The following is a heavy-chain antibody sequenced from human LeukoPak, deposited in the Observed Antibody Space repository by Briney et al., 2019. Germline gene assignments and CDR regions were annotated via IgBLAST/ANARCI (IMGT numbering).Heavy chain of an antibody. CDR2: IYYGGST. Sequence: SETLSLTCTVSGGSISSSSYYWGWIRQPSGKGLEWIGSIYYGGSTYYNPSLKSRVTISVDTSRNQFSLKLSSVTAADTAVYYCARVVAVAGISDYWGQGTLVTVFS. CDR3: ARVVAVAGISDY. D-gene: IGHD6-19*01. J-gene: IGHJ4*02. V-gene: IGHV4-39*01. CDR1: GGSISSSSYY.